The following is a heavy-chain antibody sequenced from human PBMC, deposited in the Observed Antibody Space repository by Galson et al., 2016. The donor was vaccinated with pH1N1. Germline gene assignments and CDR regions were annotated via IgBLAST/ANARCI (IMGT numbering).Heavy chain of an antibody. V-gene: IGHV4-31*03. D-gene: IGHD6-19*01. J-gene: IGHJ4*02. CDR3: ARGVSVAGPPLLDY. Sequence: TLSLTCTVSGGSISSGGYYWSWIRQHPGKGLEWIGYIFYSGSTYYNPSLKSRVTISVDTSKNQFSLKLSSVTAADTAVYYCARGVSVAGPPLLDYWGQGTLVTVSS. CDR1: GGSISSGGYY. CDR2: IFYSGST.